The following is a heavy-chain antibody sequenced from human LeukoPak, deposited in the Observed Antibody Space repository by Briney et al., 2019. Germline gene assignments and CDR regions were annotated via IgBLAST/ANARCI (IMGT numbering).Heavy chain of an antibody. J-gene: IGHJ5*02. CDR1: GGSISSYY. CDR3: ARTSQGWFGP. Sequence: ETLSLTCTVSGGSISSYYCSWVRQPPGKGLEWIGYIYYSGSTNYNPSLKSRVTISVDTSKNQFSLKLSSVTAADTAVYYCARTSQGWFGPWGQGTLVTVSS. V-gene: IGHV4-59*08. CDR2: IYYSGST. D-gene: IGHD2-8*01.